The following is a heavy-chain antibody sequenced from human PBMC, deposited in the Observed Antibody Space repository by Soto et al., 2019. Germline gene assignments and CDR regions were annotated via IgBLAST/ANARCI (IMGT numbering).Heavy chain of an antibody. CDR1: GYTFTNFG. J-gene: IGHJ4*02. Sequence: ASVKVSCKASGYTFTNFGISWVRQAPGQGLEWMGWISAYNGNTNYAQNFQGRVTMTTDTSTSTAYMELRSLRSDDTAVYYCARSIVVVTAADYWGQGTLVTVSS. CDR3: ARSIVVVTAADY. D-gene: IGHD2-21*02. V-gene: IGHV1-18*01. CDR2: ISAYNGNT.